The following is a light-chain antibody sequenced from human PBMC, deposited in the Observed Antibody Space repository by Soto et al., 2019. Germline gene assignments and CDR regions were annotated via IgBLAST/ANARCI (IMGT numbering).Light chain of an antibody. CDR2: GAS. Sequence: EILMTQSPATLSLSPGERATLSCRASQSVSSSYLAWYQQKPGQAPRLLIYGASSRATGIPDRFSGSGSGTDFTLTISRLEPEDFAVDYCQQYGSSLSTFGQGTKLEIK. J-gene: IGKJ2*01. V-gene: IGKV3-20*01. CDR1: QSVSSSY. CDR3: QQYGSSLST.